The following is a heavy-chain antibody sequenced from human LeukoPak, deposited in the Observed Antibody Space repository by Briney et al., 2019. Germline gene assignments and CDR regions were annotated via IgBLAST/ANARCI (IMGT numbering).Heavy chain of an antibody. J-gene: IGHJ4*02. CDR1: GYTFTSYG. V-gene: IGHV1-18*01. CDR3: QLITFGGVIVNDY. CDR2: ISAYNGNT. D-gene: IGHD3-16*02. Sequence: LEASVKVSCKASGYTFTSYGISWVRQAPGQGLEWMGRISAYNGNTNYAQKLQGRVTMTTDTSTSTAYMELRSLRSDDTAVYYCQLITFGGVIVNDYWGQGTLVTVSS.